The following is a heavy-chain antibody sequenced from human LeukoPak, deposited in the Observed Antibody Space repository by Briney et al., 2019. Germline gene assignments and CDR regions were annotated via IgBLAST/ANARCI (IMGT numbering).Heavy chain of an antibody. J-gene: IGHJ2*01. CDR3: ARIVPAGDWYFDL. Sequence: SQTLSLTCAISGDTFSSNSAAWNWLRQSPSRGLGWRGRTYYRSKWYSDYAPSVKSRITIDADTSKHQFSLPLSSVPPEDTAVYYCARIVPAGDWYFDLWGRGTLVIVSS. CDR2: TYYRSKWYS. CDR1: GDTFSSNSAA. V-gene: IGHV6-1*01. D-gene: IGHD2-2*01.